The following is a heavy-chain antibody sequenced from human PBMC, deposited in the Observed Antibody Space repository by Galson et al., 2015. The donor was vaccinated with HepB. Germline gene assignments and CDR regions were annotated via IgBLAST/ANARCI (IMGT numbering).Heavy chain of an antibody. CDR1: GGSISSYY. CDR2: IYYSGST. V-gene: IGHV4-59*01. D-gene: IGHD6-13*01. J-gene: IGHJ2*01. Sequence: ETLSLTCTVSGGSISSYYWSWIRQPPGKGLEWIGYIYYSGSTNYNPSLKSRVTISVDTSKNQFSLKLSSVTAADTAVYYCAGDRTVRQQLVPKNYWYFDLWGRGTLVTVSS. CDR3: AGDRTVRQQLVPKNYWYFDL.